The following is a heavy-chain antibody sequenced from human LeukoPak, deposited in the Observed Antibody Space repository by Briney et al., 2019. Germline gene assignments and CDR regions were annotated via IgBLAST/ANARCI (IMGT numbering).Heavy chain of an antibody. V-gene: IGHV4-34*01. CDR2: ISSSGST. Sequence: SETLSLTCAVYGGSFSGFYWGWIRQPPGKGLEWIGRISSSGSTNYNPSLKGRVTISVDTSKNQFSLKLSSVTAADTAVYFCARGPYSYDSSGAFDIWGQGTMVTVSS. D-gene: IGHD3-22*01. CDR3: ARGPYSYDSSGAFDI. J-gene: IGHJ3*02. CDR1: GGSFSGFY.